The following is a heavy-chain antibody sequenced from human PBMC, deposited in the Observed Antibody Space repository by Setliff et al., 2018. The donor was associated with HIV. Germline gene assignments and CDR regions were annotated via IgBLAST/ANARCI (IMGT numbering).Heavy chain of an antibody. V-gene: IGHV4-39*02. D-gene: IGHD6-6*01. CDR1: GGSISTVTYY. Sequence: PSETLSLTCTLFGGSISTVTYYWAWIHQPPGKGLEWIGNVHYSGNTYYTSSLQSRVIISADTSKSQFYLRLSSVTAADTGVYYCARVRGYSSSSRDFYYHNMEVWGKGTTVTVSS. CDR2: VHYSGNT. J-gene: IGHJ6*03. CDR3: ARVRGYSSSSRDFYYHNMEV.